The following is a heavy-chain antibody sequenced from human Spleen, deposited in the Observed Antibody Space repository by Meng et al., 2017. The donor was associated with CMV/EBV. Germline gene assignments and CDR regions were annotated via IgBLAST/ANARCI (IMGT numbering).Heavy chain of an antibody. V-gene: IGHV1-69*10. D-gene: IGHD6-13*01. J-gene: IGHJ5*02. CDR2: IIPFLNIQ. CDR3: ARDLGVAAARKAANWFDP. Sequence: TFKNNGITRVRRAPGQGLEWMGEIIPFLNIQNYAQKFQGRVTITADKSTNTAYMELSSLISEDTAIYYCARDLGVAAARKAANWFDPWGPGTLVTVSS. CDR1: TFKNNG.